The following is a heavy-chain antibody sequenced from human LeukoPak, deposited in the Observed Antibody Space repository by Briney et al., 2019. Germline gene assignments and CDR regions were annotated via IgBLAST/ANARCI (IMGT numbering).Heavy chain of an antibody. Sequence: GGSLRLSCAASGFIFSGSAIHWVRQASGEGLEWVGRIKSKTKSYATAYAASVKGRFTISRDDSKNTAYLQMDSLKTEDTAMYYCTRRVDTAMDDTPKFDYWGQGTLVTVSS. D-gene: IGHD5-18*01. V-gene: IGHV3-73*01. CDR2: IKSKTKSYAT. CDR3: TRRVDTAMDDTPKFDY. J-gene: IGHJ4*02. CDR1: GFIFSGSA.